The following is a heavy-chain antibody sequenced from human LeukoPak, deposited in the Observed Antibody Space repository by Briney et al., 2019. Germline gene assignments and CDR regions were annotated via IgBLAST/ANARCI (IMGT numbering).Heavy chain of an antibody. D-gene: IGHD4-17*01. CDR1: GGSISSYY. CDR3: ARRVGGYGDYWRPKLDY. CDR2: IYYSGST. J-gene: IGHJ4*02. V-gene: IGHV4-59*12. Sequence: SETLSLTCTVSGGSISSYYWSWIRQPPGKGLEWIGYIYYSGSTNYNPSLKSRVTISVDTSKNQFSLKPSSVTAADTAVYYCARRVGGYGDYWRPKLDYWGQGTLVTVSS.